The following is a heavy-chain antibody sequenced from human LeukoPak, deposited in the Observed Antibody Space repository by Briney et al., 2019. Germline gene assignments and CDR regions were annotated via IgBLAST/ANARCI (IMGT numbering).Heavy chain of an antibody. V-gene: IGHV4-39*07. CDR3: ARRQGGYSYGLRGYYYMDV. J-gene: IGHJ6*03. CDR1: GGSISSSSYY. CDR2: IYYSGST. Sequence: SETLSLTCTVSGGSISSSSYYWGWIRQPPGKGLEWIGSIYYSGSTHYNPSLKSRFTISVDTSKNQFSLKLSSVTAADTAVYYCARRQGGYSYGLRGYYYMDVWGKGTTVTISS. D-gene: IGHD5-18*01.